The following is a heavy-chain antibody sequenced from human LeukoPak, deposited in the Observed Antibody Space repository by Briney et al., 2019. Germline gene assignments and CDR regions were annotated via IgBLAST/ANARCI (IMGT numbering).Heavy chain of an antibody. D-gene: IGHD1-1*01. CDR2: ISSSSSYI. J-gene: IGHJ4*02. Sequence: KTGGSLRLSCAASGFTFSSYSMNWVRQAPGKGLEWVSYISSSSSYIYYADSVKGRFTISRDNAKNSLYLQMNSLRAEDTAVYYCARGWNDVYFDYWGQGTLVTVSS. CDR1: GFTFSSYS. CDR3: ARGWNDVYFDY. V-gene: IGHV3-21*01.